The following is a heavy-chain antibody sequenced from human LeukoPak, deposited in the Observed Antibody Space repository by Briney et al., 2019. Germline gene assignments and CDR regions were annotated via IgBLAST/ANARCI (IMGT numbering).Heavy chain of an antibody. Sequence: GESLQISCQGSGYSFTSYWIGWVRQMPGKGLEWMGIIYPGDSDTRYSPSFQGQVTISADKSISTAYLQWSSLKASDTAMYYCARRLLGSSWYYDYWGQGTLVTVSS. D-gene: IGHD6-13*01. V-gene: IGHV5-51*01. CDR1: GYSFTSYW. CDR2: IYPGDSDT. J-gene: IGHJ4*02. CDR3: ARRLLGSSWYYDY.